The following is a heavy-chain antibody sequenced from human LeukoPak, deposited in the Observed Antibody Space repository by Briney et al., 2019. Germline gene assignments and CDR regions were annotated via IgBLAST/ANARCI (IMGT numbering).Heavy chain of an antibody. CDR3: ARDRTSWTYSSSSFVAFDI. Sequence: SVKVSCKASGGTFSSYAISWVRQAPGQGLEWMGGIIPIFGTANYAQKFQGRVTITADESTSTAYMELSSLRSEDTAVYYCARDRTSWTYSSSSFVAFDIWGQGTMVTVSS. V-gene: IGHV1-69*13. CDR2: IIPIFGTA. CDR1: GGTFSSYA. D-gene: IGHD6-6*01. J-gene: IGHJ3*02.